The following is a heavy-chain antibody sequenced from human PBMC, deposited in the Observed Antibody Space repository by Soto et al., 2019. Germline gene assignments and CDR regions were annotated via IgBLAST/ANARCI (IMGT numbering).Heavy chain of an antibody. J-gene: IGHJ4*02. D-gene: IGHD2-8*01. CDR3: ARYCNNGDCRHLYYFDY. CDR1: GSSVSNGMYY. CDR2: VYFTGTT. Sequence: SETLSLTCTVSGSSVSNGMYYWSWIRQPPGKGLEWIGNVYFTGTTIYNPSLKSRVTMSVDTYKDQFFLKLTSVTAADTAVYYCARYCNNGDCRHLYYFDYWGLGTLVTVSS. V-gene: IGHV4-61*01.